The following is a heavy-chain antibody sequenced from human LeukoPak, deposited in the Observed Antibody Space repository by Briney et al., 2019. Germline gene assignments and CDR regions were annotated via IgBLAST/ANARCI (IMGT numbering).Heavy chain of an antibody. V-gene: IGHV5-51*01. CDR2: IYPDDSDT. CDR3: ARPNITSYYDSRGYDAFDV. J-gene: IGHJ3*01. Sequence: GESLKISCKGSGYSFTSYWIAWVRQMPGTGLEWMGIIYPDDSDTRYSPSFQGQVTISADKSVRTAYLQWSSLKASDTAMYYCARPNITSYYDSRGYDAFDVWGQGTMVTVSS. D-gene: IGHD3-22*01. CDR1: GYSFTSYW.